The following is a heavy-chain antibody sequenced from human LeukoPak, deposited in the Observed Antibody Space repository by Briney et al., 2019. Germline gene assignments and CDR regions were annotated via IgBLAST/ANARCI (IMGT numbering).Heavy chain of an antibody. D-gene: IGHD1-26*01. J-gene: IGHJ3*02. Sequence: GGSLRLSCAASGFTFSSYSMNWVRQAPGKGLEWVSSISSSSYIYYADSVKGRFTISRDNAKNSLYLQMNSLRAEDTAVYYCARDPVVGATSGAFDIWGQGTMVTVSS. CDR3: ARDPVVGATSGAFDI. CDR2: ISSSSYI. V-gene: IGHV3-21*01. CDR1: GFTFSSYS.